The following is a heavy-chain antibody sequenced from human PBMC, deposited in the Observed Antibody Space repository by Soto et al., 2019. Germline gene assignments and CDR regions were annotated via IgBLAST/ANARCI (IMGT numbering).Heavy chain of an antibody. CDR1: GGSISRSSYY. Sequence: TSETLSLTCTVSGGSISRSSYYWGWIRQPPGKGLEWIGNIYYSGNTYYNPSLQSRVTISVDTSKNHFSLKLTSATAADTAVYYCARSITRPERCDYCCQGALVTVSS. CDR3: ARSITRPERCDY. J-gene: IGHJ4*02. D-gene: IGHD1-20*01. V-gene: IGHV4-39*02. CDR2: IYYSGNT.